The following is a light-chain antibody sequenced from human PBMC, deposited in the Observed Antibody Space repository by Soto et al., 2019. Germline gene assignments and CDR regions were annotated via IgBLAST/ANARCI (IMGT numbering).Light chain of an antibody. CDR1: SSNIGNNA. CDR2: YDD. J-gene: IGLJ2*01. CDR3: AAWDDSLNGVV. V-gene: IGLV1-36*01. Sequence: QLVLTQPPSVSEAPRQRVTISCSGSSSNIGNNAVNWYQQLPGKAPKLLIYYDDLLPSWVSDRFSGSKSGTSASLAISGLQSEDEADYYCAAWDDSLNGVVFGGGTKVTVL.